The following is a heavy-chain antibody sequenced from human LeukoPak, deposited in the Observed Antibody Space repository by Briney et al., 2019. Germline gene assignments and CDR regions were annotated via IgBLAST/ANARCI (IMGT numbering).Heavy chain of an antibody. V-gene: IGHV4-59*12. D-gene: IGHD6-13*01. Sequence: SETLSLTCTVSGGSISSYYWSWIRQPPGKGLEWIGYIYYSGSTNYNPSLKSRVTISVDTSKNQFSLKLSPVTAADTAVYYCARSIAAAGLRFDYWGQGTLVTVSS. CDR1: GGSISSYY. CDR3: ARSIAAAGLRFDY. J-gene: IGHJ4*02. CDR2: IYYSGST.